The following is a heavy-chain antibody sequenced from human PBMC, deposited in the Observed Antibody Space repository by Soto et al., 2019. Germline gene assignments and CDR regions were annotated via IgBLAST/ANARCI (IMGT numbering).Heavy chain of an antibody. D-gene: IGHD6-13*01. CDR1: GFTFSSYS. V-gene: IGHV3-21*01. Sequence: GGSLRLSCAASGFTFSSYSMNWVRQAPGKGLEWVSSISSSSSYIYYADSVKGRFTISRDNAKNSLYLQMNSLRAEDTAVYYCASIAAAGTVDFGWSMDVWGQGTTVTVSS. CDR3: ASIAAAGTVDFGWSMDV. CDR2: ISSSSSYI. J-gene: IGHJ6*02.